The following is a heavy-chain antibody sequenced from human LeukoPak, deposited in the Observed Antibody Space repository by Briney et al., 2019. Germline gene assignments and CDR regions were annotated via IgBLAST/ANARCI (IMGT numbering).Heavy chain of an antibody. J-gene: IGHJ4*02. CDR3: AKDALSYYDSSGYSDY. D-gene: IGHD3-22*01. Sequence: GGSLRLSCAASGFTFSSYAMSWVRQAPGKGLEWVSAISGSGGSTYYADSVKGRFTISRDNSKNTLYLQMNSLRAEDTAVYYCAKDALSYYDSSGYSDYWGQGTLVTVSS. V-gene: IGHV3-23*01. CDR1: GFTFSSYA. CDR2: ISGSGGST.